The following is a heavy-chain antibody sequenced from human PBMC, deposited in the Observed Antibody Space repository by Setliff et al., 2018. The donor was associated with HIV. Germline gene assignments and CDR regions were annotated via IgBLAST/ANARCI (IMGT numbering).Heavy chain of an antibody. Sequence: PGGSLRLSCAASGFTFSSYAMSWVRQAPGKGLVWVSRINTDGSSISHADSVKGRFTISRDNAKNSLFLEMTNLRAEDTAFYYCTNKPESFNSFEVWGQGTVVTVSS. V-gene: IGHV3-74*01. CDR3: TNKPESFNSFEV. CDR2: INTDGSSI. CDR1: GFTFSSYA. J-gene: IGHJ3*01.